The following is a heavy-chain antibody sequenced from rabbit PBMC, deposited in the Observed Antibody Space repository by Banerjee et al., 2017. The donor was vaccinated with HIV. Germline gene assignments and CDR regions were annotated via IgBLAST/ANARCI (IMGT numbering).Heavy chain of an antibody. J-gene: IGHJ4*01. CDR1: GLDFSSSYW. D-gene: IGHD4-1*01. Sequence: QEQLEESGGDLVMPEGSLTLTCKASGLDFSSSYWIYWVRQAPGKGLEWIACIYAGSSGSTDYASWAKGRFTISKTSSTTVTLQMTSLTAADTATYFCARDLAGVIGWNFDLWGQGTLVTVS. V-gene: IGHV1S45*01. CDR3: ARDLAGVIGWNFDL. CDR2: IYAGSSGST.